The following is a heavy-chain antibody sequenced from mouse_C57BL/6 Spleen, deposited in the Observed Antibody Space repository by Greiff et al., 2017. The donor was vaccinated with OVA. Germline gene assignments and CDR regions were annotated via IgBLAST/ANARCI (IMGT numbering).Heavy chain of an antibody. J-gene: IGHJ4*01. D-gene: IGHD1-3*01. V-gene: IGHV1-80*01. CDR2: IYPGDGVT. Sequence: QVQLQQSGAELVKPGASVKISCKASVYAFSSYWMNWVKQRPGPGLEWIGQIYPGDGVTNYNGKFKGKAPLTADQSSSTAYMQRISLASEDSAVYFCARSGEDDEGYAMDYWGQGTSVTVSS. CDR1: VYAFSSYW. CDR3: ARSGEDDEGYAMDY.